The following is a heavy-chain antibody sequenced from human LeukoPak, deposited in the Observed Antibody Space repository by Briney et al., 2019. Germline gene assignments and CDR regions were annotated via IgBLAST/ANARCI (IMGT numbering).Heavy chain of an antibody. CDR2: VNPNSGNT. Sequence: GASVKVSCKASGYTFTSYDINWVRQATGQGLEWMGWVNPNSGNTGYAQKFQGRVTMTRNTSISTAYMELSSLRSEDTAVYYCARGYPLGYCSGGSCPFFDHWGQGILVTVSS. CDR1: GYTFTSYD. J-gene: IGHJ4*02. D-gene: IGHD2-15*01. V-gene: IGHV1-8*01. CDR3: ARGYPLGYCSGGSCPFFDH.